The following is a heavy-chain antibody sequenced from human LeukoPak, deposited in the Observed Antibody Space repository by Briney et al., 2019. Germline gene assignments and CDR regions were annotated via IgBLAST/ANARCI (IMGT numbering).Heavy chain of an antibody. J-gene: IGHJ3*02. CDR2: IYTGGDT. V-gene: IGHV3-66*01. Sequence: PGGSLRLSCAVSGFTVSNNYMSWVRQAPGKGLEWVTDIYTGGDTYYADSVKGRFTISRDNSKNTVYLQMNSLRAEDTAVYDCTRGPGDQSQRKDAFDIWGQGTMVTVSS. D-gene: IGHD7-27*01. CDR3: TRGPGDQSQRKDAFDI. CDR1: GFTVSNNY.